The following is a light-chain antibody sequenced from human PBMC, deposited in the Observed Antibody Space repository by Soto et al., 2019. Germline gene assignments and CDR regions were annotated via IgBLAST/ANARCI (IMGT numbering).Light chain of an antibody. CDR2: NNN. CDR3: AAWDDSLNGLV. CDR1: SSNIGSNT. Sequence: QSVLTQPPSASGTPGQRVTISCSGSSSNIGSNTVNWYQQLPGTAPKLLIYNNNQRPSGVPDRFSGSKSGTSASLAISGLQSEDEADYYCAAWDDSLNGLVFGTGTEVTVI. V-gene: IGLV1-44*01. J-gene: IGLJ1*01.